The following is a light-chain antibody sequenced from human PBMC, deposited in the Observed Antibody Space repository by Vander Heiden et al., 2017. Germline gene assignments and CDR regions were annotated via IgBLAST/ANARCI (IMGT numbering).Light chain of an antibody. J-gene: IGKJ4*01. CDR1: ESIMFD. Sequence: DIYMTQSPSSLSASVGDRVTITCRASESIMFDLNWYHFQPGRAPKALVHAASTLHGGVPPRFSASGSGTHFTLTISNLQPEDCGTYYCQQSNGFPLTFGGGTKVDI. CDR2: AAS. CDR3: QQSNGFPLT. V-gene: IGKV1-39*01.